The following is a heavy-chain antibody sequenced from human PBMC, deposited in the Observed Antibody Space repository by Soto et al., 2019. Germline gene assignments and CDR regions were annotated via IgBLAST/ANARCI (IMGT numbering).Heavy chain of an antibody. CDR1: GGSISSGDYY. CDR3: ARGGCSGGSCHFDY. J-gene: IGHJ4*02. Sequence: SETLSLTCTVSGGSISSGDYYWSWIRQPPGKGLEWIGYIYYSGSTYYNPSLKSRVTISVDTSKNQFSLKLSSVTAADTAVYYCARGGCSGGSCHFDYWGQGTLVTVSS. D-gene: IGHD2-15*01. CDR2: IYYSGST. V-gene: IGHV4-30-4*01.